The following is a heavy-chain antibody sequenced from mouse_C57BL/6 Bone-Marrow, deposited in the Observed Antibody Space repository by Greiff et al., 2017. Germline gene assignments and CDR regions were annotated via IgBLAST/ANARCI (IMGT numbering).Heavy chain of an antibody. D-gene: IGHD2-5*01. CDR1: GYTFTSYW. CDR3: AIAYNSNSYYAMDY. Sequence: VQLQQPGAELVKPGASVQLSCKASGYTFTSYWMHWVKQRPGQGLEWIGMIHPNSGSTNYNEKFKSKATLTVDKSSSTSYMQLSSLTSEDSAVYYGAIAYNSNSYYAMDYWGQGTSVTVSS. J-gene: IGHJ4*01. V-gene: IGHV1-64*01. CDR2: IHPNSGST.